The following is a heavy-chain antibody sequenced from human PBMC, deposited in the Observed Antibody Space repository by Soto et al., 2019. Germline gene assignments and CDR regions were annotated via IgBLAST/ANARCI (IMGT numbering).Heavy chain of an antibody. CDR1: GYTFTSYA. CDR2: INAGNGNT. J-gene: IGHJ4*02. D-gene: IGHD6-19*01. CDR3: ARSTSSGWYRYYFDY. Sequence: ASVKVSCKASGYTFTSYAMHWVRQAPAQRLEWMGWINAGNGNTKYSQKFQGRVTITRDTSASTAYMELSSLRSEDTAVYYCARSTSSGWYRYYFDYWGQGTLVTVSS. V-gene: IGHV1-3*01.